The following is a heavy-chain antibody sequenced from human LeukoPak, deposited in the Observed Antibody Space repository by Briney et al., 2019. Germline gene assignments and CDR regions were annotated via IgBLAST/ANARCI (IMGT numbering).Heavy chain of an antibody. Sequence: GASVKVSCKASGYTFTSYAMHWVRQAPGQRLEWMGWINAGNGNTKYSQKFQGRVTITRDTSASTAYMELSSLRSEDTAVYYCARANTVGWFGELSPFDYWGQGTLVTVSS. V-gene: IGHV1-3*01. J-gene: IGHJ4*02. CDR3: ARANTVGWFGELSPFDY. CDR2: INAGNGNT. D-gene: IGHD3-10*01. CDR1: GYTFTSYA.